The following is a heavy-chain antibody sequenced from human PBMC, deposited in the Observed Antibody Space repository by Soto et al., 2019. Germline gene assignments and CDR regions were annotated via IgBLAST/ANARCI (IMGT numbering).Heavy chain of an antibody. CDR3: ARGSSWSYFDY. D-gene: IGHD6-13*01. J-gene: IGHJ4*02. V-gene: IGHV1-3*01. CDR1: GYTFTNYA. CDR2: INAAIGNT. Sequence: ASVKVSCKASGYTFTNYAMHWVRQAPGQRLEWMGWINAAIGNTKYSQKFQGSVTITRDTSANTAYMELSSLRSEDTAVYYCARGSSWSYFDYWGQGTLVTVSS.